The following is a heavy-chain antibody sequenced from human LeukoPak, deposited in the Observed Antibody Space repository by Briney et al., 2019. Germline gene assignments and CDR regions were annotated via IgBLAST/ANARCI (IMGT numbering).Heavy chain of an antibody. CDR3: AKPISGGLAVTADWFHP. V-gene: IGHV3-23*01. CDR2: ISANSGTT. Sequence: GGSLRLSCAASGFAFSVYAMSWLRQPPGQGLEWVSTISANSGTTSYAASVRGRFTISRDNSKNTLYLQLNTLRADDTATYYCAKPISGGLAVTADWFHPWGQGTLVVVSS. D-gene: IGHD6-19*01. CDR1: GFAFSVYA. J-gene: IGHJ5*01.